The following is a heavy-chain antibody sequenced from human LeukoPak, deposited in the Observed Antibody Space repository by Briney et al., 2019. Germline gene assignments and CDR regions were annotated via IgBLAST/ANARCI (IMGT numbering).Heavy chain of an antibody. D-gene: IGHD1-26*01. CDR1: GFTFSSYG. CDR2: ISYGGSNK. J-gene: IGHJ4*02. Sequence: GGSLRLSCAASGFTFSSYGMHWVRQAPGKGLEWVAVISYGGSNKYYADSVKGRFTISRDNSKNTLYLQMNSLRAEDTAVYYCAKVAVGATITDYWGQGTLVTVSS. CDR3: AKVAVGATITDY. V-gene: IGHV3-30*18.